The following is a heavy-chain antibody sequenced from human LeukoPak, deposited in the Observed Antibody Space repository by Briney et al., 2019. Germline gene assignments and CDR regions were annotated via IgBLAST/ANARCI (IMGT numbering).Heavy chain of an antibody. V-gene: IGHV4-59*08. D-gene: IGHD6-19*01. Sequence: SETLSLTCTVSGDSISGFYWSWLRQPPGQGLEWIGYIHYSGSTNYKPSLKSRITISLDMSKNQFSLKLTSVTAADTAVYYCARHSRKSVAEVMDYRGQGTLVTVSS. J-gene: IGHJ4*02. CDR2: IHYSGST. CDR1: GDSISGFY. CDR3: ARHSRKSVAEVMDY.